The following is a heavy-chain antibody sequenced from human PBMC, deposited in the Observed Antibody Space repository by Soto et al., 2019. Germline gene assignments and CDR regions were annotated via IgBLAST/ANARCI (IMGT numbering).Heavy chain of an antibody. D-gene: IGHD3-3*01. V-gene: IGHV5-51*01. CDR1: GYGFTSYW. Sequence: GESLKISCKASGYGFTSYWIGWVRQMPGKGLEWMGIVYPGDSDTRYSPSFQGQVTISADKSISTAYLQMNSMKTEDTAVYYCTTDTIDFWSGYYTLIDYWGQGTLVTVS. CDR2: VYPGDSDT. CDR3: TTDTIDFWSGYYTLIDY. J-gene: IGHJ4*02.